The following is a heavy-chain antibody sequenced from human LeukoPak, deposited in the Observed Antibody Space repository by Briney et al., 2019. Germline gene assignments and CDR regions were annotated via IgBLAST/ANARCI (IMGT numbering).Heavy chain of an antibody. J-gene: IGHJ4*02. D-gene: IGHD3-22*01. CDR2: ISGSGGST. V-gene: IGHV3-23*01. Sequence: GGSLRLSCAASGFTFTPYAMNWVRQAPGKGLEWVSGISGSGGSTYYADSVKGRFTIPRDNSKNTLYLQMNSLRAEDTAVYYCAKAVGVVTGCTDYWGQGTQVTVSS. CDR3: AKAVGVVTGCTDY. CDR1: GFTFTPYA.